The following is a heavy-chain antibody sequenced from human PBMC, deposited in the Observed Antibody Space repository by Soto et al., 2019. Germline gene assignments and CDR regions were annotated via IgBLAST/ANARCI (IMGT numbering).Heavy chain of an antibody. D-gene: IGHD3-3*01. V-gene: IGHV1-69*13. Sequence: SVKVSCTASGGTLSSYAISWVRQAPGQGLEWMGGIIPIFGTANYAQKFQGRVTITADESTSTAHMELSSLRSEDTAAYYCARDYGSVFGVVIGYYYGMDVWGQGTTVTVSS. CDR2: IIPIFGTA. CDR1: GGTLSSYA. CDR3: ARDYGSVFGVVIGYYYGMDV. J-gene: IGHJ6*02.